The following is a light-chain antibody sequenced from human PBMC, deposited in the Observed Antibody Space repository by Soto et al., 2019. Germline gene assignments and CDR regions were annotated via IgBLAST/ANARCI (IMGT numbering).Light chain of an antibody. J-gene: IGKJ5*01. Sequence: EIVLTQSPGILSLSPGERATLSCRASQSVSSSYLAWYQQKPGQAPRLLIYGASSRATGTPDRFSGSGSGTDFTLTISRLEPEDFAVYYCQQYGSSPPVTFGQGTRLVIK. CDR2: GAS. CDR3: QQYGSSPPVT. CDR1: QSVSSSY. V-gene: IGKV3-20*01.